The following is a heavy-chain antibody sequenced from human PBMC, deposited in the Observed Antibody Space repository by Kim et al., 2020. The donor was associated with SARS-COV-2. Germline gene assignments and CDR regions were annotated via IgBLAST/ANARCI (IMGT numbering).Heavy chain of an antibody. D-gene: IGHD3-10*01. J-gene: IGHJ4*02. CDR2: GST. V-gene: IGHV1-46*01. CDR3: ARVNYGYDY. Sequence: GSTSYAQKFQGRVTMTRDTSTSTVYMELSSLRSEDTAVYYCARVNYGYDYWGQGTLVTVSS.